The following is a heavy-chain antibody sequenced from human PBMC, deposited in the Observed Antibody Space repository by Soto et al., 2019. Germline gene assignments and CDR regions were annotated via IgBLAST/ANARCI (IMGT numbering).Heavy chain of an antibody. CDR1: GGSISSYY. V-gene: IGHV4-59*01. J-gene: IGHJ6*02. CDR2: IYYSGST. Sequence: PSETLSLTCTVSGGSISSYYWSWIRQPPGKGLEWIGYIYYSGSTNYNPSLKSRVTISVDTSKNQFSLKLSSVTAADTAVYYCARRGYYGSGGYYTDPAYGMDVWGQGTTVTVSS. D-gene: IGHD3-10*01. CDR3: ARRGYYGSGGYYTDPAYGMDV.